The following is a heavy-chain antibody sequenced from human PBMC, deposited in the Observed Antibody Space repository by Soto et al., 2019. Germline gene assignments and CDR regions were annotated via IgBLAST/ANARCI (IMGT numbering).Heavy chain of an antibody. Sequence: GGSLRLSCAASGFTFSSYSMNWVRQAPGKGLEWVSSISSSSSYIYYADSVKGRFTISRDNAKNSLYLQMNSLRAEDTAVYYCARDGGDFWSGYIYYYMDVWGKGTTVTVSS. J-gene: IGHJ6*03. CDR3: ARDGGDFWSGYIYYYMDV. D-gene: IGHD3-3*01. V-gene: IGHV3-21*01. CDR2: ISSSSSYI. CDR1: GFTFSSYS.